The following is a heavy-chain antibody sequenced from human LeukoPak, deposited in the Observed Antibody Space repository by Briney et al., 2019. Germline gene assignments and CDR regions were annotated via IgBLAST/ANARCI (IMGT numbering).Heavy chain of an antibody. CDR1: GMNNYW. V-gene: IGHV3-7*01. Sequence: GGSLRLSCIGSGMNNYWMTWVRQAPGKGLQSLANINKDGSEKYYLDSVKGRITISRDNMKNSVFLEINSLRAEDTGLYYCATDLNWVSHWGQGTLVTVSS. CDR2: INKDGSEK. D-gene: IGHD3-16*01. J-gene: IGHJ4*02. CDR3: ATDLNWVSH.